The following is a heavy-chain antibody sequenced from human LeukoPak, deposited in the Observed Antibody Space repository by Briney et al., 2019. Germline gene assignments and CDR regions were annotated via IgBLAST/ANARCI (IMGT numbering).Heavy chain of an antibody. CDR3: AHTRRSSEKAAFDI. Sequence: SGPTLVKPTQTLTLTCTFSGFSLSTSGVGVGWIRQPPGKALEWLALIYWNDDKRYSPSLKSRLTITKDTSKNQVVLTMTNMDPVDTATYYCAHTRRSSEKAAFDIWGQGTMVTVSS. CDR1: GFSLSTSGVG. J-gene: IGHJ3*02. CDR2: IYWNDDK. V-gene: IGHV2-5*01.